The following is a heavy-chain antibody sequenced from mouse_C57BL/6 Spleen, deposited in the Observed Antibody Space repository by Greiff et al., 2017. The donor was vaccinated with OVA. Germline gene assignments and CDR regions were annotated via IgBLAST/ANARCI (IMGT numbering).Heavy chain of an antibody. D-gene: IGHD2-2*01. CDR2: ISYDGSN. CDR1: GYSITGGYY. CDR3: ARDLGYDPPWFAY. V-gene: IGHV3-6*01. J-gene: IGHJ3*01. Sequence: EVKLMESGPGLVKPSQSLSLTCSVTGYSITGGYYWNWIRQFPGNKLEWMGYISYDGSNNYNPSLKNRISITRDTSKNQFFLKLNSVTTEDTATYYCARDLGYDPPWFAYWGQGTLVTVSA.